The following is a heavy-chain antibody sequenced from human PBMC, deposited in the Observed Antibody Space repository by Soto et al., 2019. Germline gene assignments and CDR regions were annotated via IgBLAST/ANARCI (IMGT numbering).Heavy chain of an antibody. Sequence: QVQLVESGGGVVQPGRSLRLSCAASGFTFSSYGMHWVRQAPGKGLEWVAVIWHDGRNKYYADSVKGRFTTSRDNSKNTLYLQMDRLRAEDTSVDYCARGQGGYYNWFDTWGQGTLVTVSS. V-gene: IGHV3-33*01. CDR2: IWHDGRNK. CDR3: ARGQGGYYNWFDT. CDR1: GFTFSSYG. J-gene: IGHJ5*02. D-gene: IGHD1-1*01.